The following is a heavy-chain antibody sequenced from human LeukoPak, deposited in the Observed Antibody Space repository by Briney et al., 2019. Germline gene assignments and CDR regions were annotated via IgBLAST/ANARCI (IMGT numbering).Heavy chain of an antibody. CDR2: ISAYNGNT. CDR3: ARAHVDIVATTNYYYYYCMDV. Sequence: ASVKVSCKASGYTFTSYGISWVRQAPGQGLKWMGWISAYNGNTNYAQKLQGRVTMTTDTSTSTAYMELRSLRSDDTAVYYCARAHVDIVATTNYYYYYCMDVWGQGTTVTVSS. V-gene: IGHV1-18*01. D-gene: IGHD5-12*01. CDR1: GYTFTSYG. J-gene: IGHJ6*02.